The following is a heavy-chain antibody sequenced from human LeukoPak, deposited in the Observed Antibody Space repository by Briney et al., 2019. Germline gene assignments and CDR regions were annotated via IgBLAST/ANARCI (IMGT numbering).Heavy chain of an antibody. CDR3: AKDSDILTGYSYFDY. Sequence: GGSLRLSCAASGFTFDDYAMHWVRQAPGEGLEWVSGISWNSGSIGYADSVKGRFTISRDNAKNSLYLQMNSLRAEDTALYYCAKDSDILTGYSYFDYWGQGTLVTVSS. CDR1: GFTFDDYA. V-gene: IGHV3-9*01. J-gene: IGHJ4*02. D-gene: IGHD3-9*01. CDR2: ISWNSGSI.